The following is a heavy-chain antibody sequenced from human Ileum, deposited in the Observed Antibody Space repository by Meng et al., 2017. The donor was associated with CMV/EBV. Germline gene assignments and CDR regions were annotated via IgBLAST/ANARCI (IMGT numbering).Heavy chain of an antibody. Sequence: GSLRLSCGVSGYSFTSGYYWGWVRQPPGKGLEWIASIYHIGTTYYNPSLRSRVTMSVDTSKHQFPLRLSSVTVADTAVYYCVGEGHSSFPFDHWGQGTLVTVSS. V-gene: IGHV4-38-2*02. CDR3: VGEGHSSFPFDH. D-gene: IGHD6-6*01. CDR2: IYHIGTT. CDR1: GYSFTSGYY. J-gene: IGHJ4*02.